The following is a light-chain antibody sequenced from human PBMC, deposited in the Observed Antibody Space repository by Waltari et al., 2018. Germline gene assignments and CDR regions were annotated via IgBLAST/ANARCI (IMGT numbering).Light chain of an antibody. J-gene: IGLJ1*01. CDR2: EVY. CDR3: CSYGGPSTPYV. CDR1: LSDVGNYDL. Sequence: ALTQPASVSGSLGQSITISCTGTLSDVGNYDLVSWYQQHPGRAPKLMIHEVYKRPSGISSRFSASKSGATASLTISGLRAEDEADYYCCSYGGPSTPYVFGTGTKVTVL. V-gene: IGLV2-23*02.